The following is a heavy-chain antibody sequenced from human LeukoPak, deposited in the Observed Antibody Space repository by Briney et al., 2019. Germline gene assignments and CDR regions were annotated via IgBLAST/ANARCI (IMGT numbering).Heavy chain of an antibody. CDR2: ISGYNGNT. CDR3: ARALVRSYYDSSGYYPGAFDI. V-gene: IGHV1-18*01. Sequence: ASVKVSCKASSYSFTRYGISWVRQAPGQGLEWMGWISGYNGNTNYAQKFLGRVSMTADTSTSTAYMELRSLTSDDTAVYYCARALVRSYYDSSGYYPGAFDIWGQGTMVTVSS. J-gene: IGHJ3*02. D-gene: IGHD3-22*01. CDR1: SYSFTRYG.